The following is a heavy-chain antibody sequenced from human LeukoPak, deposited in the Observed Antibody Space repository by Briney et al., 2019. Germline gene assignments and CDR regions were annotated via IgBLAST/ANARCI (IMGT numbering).Heavy chain of an antibody. CDR3: AGEAPQTRSCFDY. D-gene: IGHD3-10*01. V-gene: IGHV1-46*01. CDR2: INPSGGST. Sequence: GIINPSGGSTSYAQKFQGRVTMTRDTSTSTVYMELSSLRSEDTAVYYCAGEAPQTRSCFDYWGQGTLVTVSS. J-gene: IGHJ4*02.